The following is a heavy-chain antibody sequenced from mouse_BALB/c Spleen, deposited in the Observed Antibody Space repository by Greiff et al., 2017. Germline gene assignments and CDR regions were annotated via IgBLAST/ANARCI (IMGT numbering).Heavy chain of an antibody. CDR2: IWGDGST. D-gene: IGHD2-3*01. CDR1: GFSLTGYG. Sequence: VNVVESGPGLVAPSQSLSITCTVSGFSLTGYGVNWVRQPPGKGLEWLGMIWGDGSTDYNSALKSRLSISKDNSKSQVFLKMNSLQTDDTARYYCARDRDGYYGEDYAMDYWGQGTSVTVAS. J-gene: IGHJ4*01. V-gene: IGHV2-6-7*01. CDR3: ARDRDGYYGEDYAMDY.